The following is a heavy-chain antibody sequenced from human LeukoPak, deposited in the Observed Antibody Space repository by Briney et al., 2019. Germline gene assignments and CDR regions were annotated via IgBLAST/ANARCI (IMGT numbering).Heavy chain of an antibody. CDR3: ARKATTGPTKAAFDI. D-gene: IGHD4-17*01. CDR2: IYYSGSI. J-gene: IGHJ3*02. V-gene: IGHV4-28*05. Sequence: NASETLSLTCAVSGYSISSSNYWAWIRQPPGKGLEWIGHIYYSGSIYYNPSLKSRVTMSVDTSKNQFSLKLSSATAVDTAVYYCARKATTGPTKAAFDIWGQGTMVTVSS. CDR1: GYSISSSNY.